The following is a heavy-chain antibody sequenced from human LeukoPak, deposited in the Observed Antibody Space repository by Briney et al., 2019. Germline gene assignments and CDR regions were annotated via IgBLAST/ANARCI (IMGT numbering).Heavy chain of an antibody. J-gene: IGHJ6*03. V-gene: IGHV4-59*13. CDR1: GRSISSYY. CDR2: MYYCEST. D-gene: IGHD1-14*01. Sequence: SETLSLTCTVSGRSISSYYGSWIRQPTGKGLECVRYMYYCESTNYNAPPQSRVTISADTSTNQFSLKLSPVTATDTAVYYCARVIKATGGFRNLFYYYYMDVWGKGTTVTVSS. CDR3: ARVIKATGGFRNLFYYYYMDV.